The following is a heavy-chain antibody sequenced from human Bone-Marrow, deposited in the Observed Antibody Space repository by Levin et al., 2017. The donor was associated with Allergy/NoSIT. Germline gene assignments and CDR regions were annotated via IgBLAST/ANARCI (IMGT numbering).Heavy chain of an antibody. CDR1: GGSISSGGYS. CDR3: ARGGLGGTTRGYYFDY. V-gene: IGHV4-30-2*01. Sequence: SETLSLTCAVSGGSISSGGYSWSWIRQPPGKGLEWIGYIYHSGSTYYNPSLKSRVTISVDRSKNQFSLKLSSVTAADTAVYYCARGGLGGTTRGYYFDYWGQGTLVTVSS. J-gene: IGHJ4*02. CDR2: IYHSGST. D-gene: IGHD1-1*01.